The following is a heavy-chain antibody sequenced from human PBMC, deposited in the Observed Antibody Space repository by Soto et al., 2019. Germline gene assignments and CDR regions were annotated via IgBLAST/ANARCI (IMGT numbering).Heavy chain of an antibody. CDR2: ISAYNGNT. J-gene: IGHJ4*02. V-gene: IGHV1-18*01. D-gene: IGHD3-9*01. Sequence: WASVKVSCKASGYTFTSYGISWVRQAPGQGLEWMGWISAYNGNTNYAQKLQGRVTMTTDTSTSTAYMELRSLRSDDTAVYYCASVDILTGYGDYWGQGTLVTVSS. CDR3: ASVDILTGYGDY. CDR1: GYTFTSYG.